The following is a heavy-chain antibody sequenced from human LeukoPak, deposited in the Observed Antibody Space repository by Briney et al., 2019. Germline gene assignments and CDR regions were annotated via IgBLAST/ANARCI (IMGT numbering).Heavy chain of an antibody. Sequence: GGSLRLSCAASGFTVSSNYVSWVRQAPGKGLEWVSVIYSGGSTYYADSVKGRFTISRDNSKNTLYLQMNSLRAEDTAVYYCAGDGSGSLFDYWGQGTLVTVSS. CDR2: IYSGGST. D-gene: IGHD3-10*01. V-gene: IGHV3-53*01. J-gene: IGHJ4*02. CDR1: GFTVSSNY. CDR3: AGDGSGSLFDY.